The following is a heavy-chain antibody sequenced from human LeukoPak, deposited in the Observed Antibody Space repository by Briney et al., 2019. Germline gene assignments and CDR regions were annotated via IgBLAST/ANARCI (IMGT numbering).Heavy chain of an antibody. Sequence: GGSLRLSRAASGFIFRNYAMSWVRQAPGKGLEWVSAITGSGDTTYYADSVKGRFTISRDNSKNTLYVEMNTLRAEDTAVYYCAKWGDYDILTGYYVSDFWGQGTLVTVSS. CDR1: GFIFRNYA. D-gene: IGHD3-9*01. J-gene: IGHJ4*02. CDR2: ITGSGDTT. CDR3: AKWGDYDILTGYYVSDF. V-gene: IGHV3-23*01.